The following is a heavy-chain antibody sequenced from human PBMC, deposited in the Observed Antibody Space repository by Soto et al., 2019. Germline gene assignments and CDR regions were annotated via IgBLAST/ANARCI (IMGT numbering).Heavy chain of an antibody. J-gene: IGHJ5*02. CDR1: GGTFSSYA. CDR2: IIPIFGTA. CDR3: ARVPRFTVTRGGWFDP. V-gene: IGHV1-69*12. Sequence: QVQLVQSGAEVKKPGSSVKVSCKASGGTFSSYAISWVRQAPGQGLEWMGGIIPIFGTANYAQKFQGRGTITADESTSTAYMELSSLRSEDTAVYYCARVPRFTVTRGGWFDPWGQGTLVTVSS. D-gene: IGHD4-17*01.